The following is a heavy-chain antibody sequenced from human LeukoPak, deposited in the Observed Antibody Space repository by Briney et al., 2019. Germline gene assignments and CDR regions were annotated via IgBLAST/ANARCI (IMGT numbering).Heavy chain of an antibody. CDR1: GFTFSNYA. Sequence: QTGGSLRLSCAASGFTFSNYAMSWVRQVPGKGLEWVSAISGSGGNTFYADSVKGRFTISRDNSKNTLYLQMNSLRAEDTAVYSCARASGPFDYWGQGTLVTVSS. V-gene: IGHV3-23*01. J-gene: IGHJ4*02. CDR2: ISGSGGNT. D-gene: IGHD3-10*01. CDR3: ARASGPFDY.